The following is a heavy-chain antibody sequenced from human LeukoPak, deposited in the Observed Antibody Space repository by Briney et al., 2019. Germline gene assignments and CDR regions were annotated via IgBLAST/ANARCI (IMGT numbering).Heavy chain of an antibody. D-gene: IGHD5-18*01. V-gene: IGHV3-7*01. CDR2: IKEDGSDK. Sequence: GGSLRLSCAASGFIFSTYWMAWVRQAPGKGLEWVANIKEDGSDKNYVVSMKGRFTIYRDNAKNSLYLQMNSLRAEDTAVYYCARDAGYGYDRFDYWGQGTQVTVSS. J-gene: IGHJ4*02. CDR3: ARDAGYGYDRFDY. CDR1: GFIFSTYW.